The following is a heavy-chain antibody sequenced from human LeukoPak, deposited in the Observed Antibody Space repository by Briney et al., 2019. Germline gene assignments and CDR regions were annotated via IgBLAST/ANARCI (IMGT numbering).Heavy chain of an antibody. CDR1: GFTVSSNY. D-gene: IGHD3-9*01. CDR2: TYPGGST. Sequence: GGSLRLSCVASGFTVSSNYMSWVRQAPGKGLEWVSVTYPGGSTYYADSLKGRFTISRDNSKNTLYLQMNSLRAEDTAVYYCTRSPAYFDWTDWGQGTLVTVSS. V-gene: IGHV3-66*01. CDR3: TRSPAYFDWTD. J-gene: IGHJ4*02.